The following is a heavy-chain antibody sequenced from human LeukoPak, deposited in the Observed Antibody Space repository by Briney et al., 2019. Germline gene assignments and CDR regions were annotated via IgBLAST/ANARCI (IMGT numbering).Heavy chain of an antibody. CDR3: ARDTSGSYFDY. V-gene: IGHV4-4*07. CDR1: GGYISSYL. J-gene: IGHJ4*02. CDR2: IYTCGRT. D-gene: IGHD1-26*01. Sequence: SETLSLTCTVSGGYISSYLWSWMRQPAGKGLEWSGRIYTCGRTNYNPSHKSRVTMSVDTPQNQFSLKLSSVTAVDTAVYYCARDTSGSYFDYWGQGNLVTVSS.